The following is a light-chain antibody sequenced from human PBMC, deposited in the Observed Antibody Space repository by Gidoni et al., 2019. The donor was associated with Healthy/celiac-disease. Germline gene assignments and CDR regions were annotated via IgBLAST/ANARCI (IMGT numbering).Light chain of an antibody. V-gene: IGKV3D-15*01. CDR2: GAS. J-gene: IGKJ3*01. Sequence: EIVMTQSPATLSVSPGERATLSCRASQSVSSNLAWYQQKPGQAPRLLIYGASTRATGIPARFSGSGSGTEFTLTISSLQSEDLAVYYCQQYNNWPPFTFGSGTKVDIK. CDR3: QQYNNWPPFT. CDR1: QSVSSN.